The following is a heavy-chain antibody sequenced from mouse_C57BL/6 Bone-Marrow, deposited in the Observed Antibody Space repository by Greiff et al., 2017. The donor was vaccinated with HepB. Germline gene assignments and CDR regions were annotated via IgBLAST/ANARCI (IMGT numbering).Heavy chain of an antibody. J-gene: IGHJ3*01. D-gene: IGHD1-1*01. Sequence: QVQLQQPGAELVKPGASVKLSCKASGYTFTSYWMHWVKQRPGQGLEWIGMIHPNSGSTNYNEKFKSKATLTVDKSSSTAYMQLSSLTSEDSAVYDGASYYGSSYQAWFAYWGQGTLVTVSA. CDR1: GYTFTSYW. CDR3: ASYYGSSYQAWFAY. V-gene: IGHV1-64*01. CDR2: IHPNSGST.